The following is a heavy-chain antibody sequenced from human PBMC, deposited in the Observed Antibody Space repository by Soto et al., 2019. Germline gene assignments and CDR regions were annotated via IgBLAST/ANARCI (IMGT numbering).Heavy chain of an antibody. V-gene: IGHV3-23*01. D-gene: IGHD1-26*01. CDR2: ISGSGGST. Sequence: EVQLLESGGGLVQPGGSLRLSCAASGFTFSSYAMSWVRQAPGKGLEWVSAISGSGGSTYYADSVKGRFTISRDNSKNTLYMHMNSLRAEDTAVYYCAKDLSQSLGAPYDYWGQGTLVTVSS. CDR3: AKDLSQSLGAPYDY. CDR1: GFTFSSYA. J-gene: IGHJ4*02.